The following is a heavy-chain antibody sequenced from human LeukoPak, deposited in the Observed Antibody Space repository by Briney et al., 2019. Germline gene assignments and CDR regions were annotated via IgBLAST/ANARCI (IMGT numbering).Heavy chain of an antibody. V-gene: IGHV1-2*02. CDR3: ARGALTGLTYLDY. CDR1: GYTFISYG. CDR2: IDPKSGGT. J-gene: IGHJ4*02. D-gene: IGHD3-9*01. Sequence: ASVKVSCKASGYTFISYGISWVRQAPGQGLEWMGWIDPKSGGTNYAQKFQGRVTMTRDTSINTAYLELSSLISDDAAVYYCARGALTGLTYLDYWGQGTLVTVSS.